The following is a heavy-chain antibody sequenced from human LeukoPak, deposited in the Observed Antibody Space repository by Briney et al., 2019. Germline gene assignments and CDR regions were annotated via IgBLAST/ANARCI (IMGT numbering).Heavy chain of an antibody. CDR1: GGSFSGYY. V-gene: IGHV4-34*01. D-gene: IGHD6-19*01. J-gene: IGHJ2*01. Sequence: KPSETLSLTCAVYGGSFSGYYWSWIRQPPGKGLEWIGEINHSGSTNYNPSLKSRVTISVDTSKNQFSLKLSSVTAPDTAVYYCARGTGIAVAADYWYFDLWGRGTLVTVSS. CDR3: ARGTGIAVAADYWYFDL. CDR2: INHSGST.